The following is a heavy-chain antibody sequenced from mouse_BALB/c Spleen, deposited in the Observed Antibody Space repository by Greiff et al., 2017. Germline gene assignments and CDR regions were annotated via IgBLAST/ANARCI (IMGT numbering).Heavy chain of an antibody. Sequence: VQRVESGPGLVAPSQSLSITCTVSGFSLTSYGVHWVRQPPGKGLEWLGVIWAGGSTNYNSALMSRLSISKDNSKSQVFLKMNSLQTDDTAMYYCARAPMITTSAWFAYWGQGTLVTVSA. J-gene: IGHJ3*01. V-gene: IGHV2-9*02. CDR2: IWAGGST. CDR1: GFSLTSYG. CDR3: ARAPMITTSAWFAY. D-gene: IGHD2-4*01.